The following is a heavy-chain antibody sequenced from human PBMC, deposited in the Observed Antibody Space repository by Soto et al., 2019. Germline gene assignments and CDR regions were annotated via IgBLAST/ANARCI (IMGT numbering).Heavy chain of an antibody. D-gene: IGHD2-2*02. Sequence: PSQTLSLTCAISGDSVSSNSAAWNWIGQSPSRGLEWLGRTYYRSKWYNDYAVSVKSRITINPDTSKNQFSLQLNSVTPEDTAVYYCAKDKDTVVVPAAIPAYYYYSMDVWGQGTTVTVSS. CDR2: TYYRSKWYN. CDR1: GDSVSSNSAA. CDR3: AKDKDTVVVPAAIPAYYYYSMDV. J-gene: IGHJ6*02. V-gene: IGHV6-1*01.